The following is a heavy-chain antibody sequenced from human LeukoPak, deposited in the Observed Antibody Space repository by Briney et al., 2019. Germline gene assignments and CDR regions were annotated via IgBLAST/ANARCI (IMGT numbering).Heavy chain of an antibody. Sequence: PSETLSLTCAVSGGSISSNNWWGWVRQPPGKGLEWIGEIYHSGSPDYNPSLKSRVTISVDKSRNHFSLNLSSVTAADTAVYYCARVNINNWHSCDYWGQGTLVTVSS. J-gene: IGHJ4*02. CDR1: GGSISSNNW. CDR3: ARVNINNWHSCDY. CDR2: IYHSGSP. D-gene: IGHD1-1*01. V-gene: IGHV4-4*02.